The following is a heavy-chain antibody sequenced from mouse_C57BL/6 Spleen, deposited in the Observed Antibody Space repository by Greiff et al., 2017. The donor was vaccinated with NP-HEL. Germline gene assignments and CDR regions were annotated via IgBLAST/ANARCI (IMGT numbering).Heavy chain of an antibody. CDR2: INYDGSST. D-gene: IGHD1-1*01. J-gene: IGHJ2*01. CDR1: GFTFSDYY. Sequence: EVKLVESEGGLVQPGSSMKLSCTASGFTFSDYYMAWVRQVPEKGLEWVANINYDGSSTYYLDSLKSRFIISRDNAKNILYLQMSSLKSEDTATYYCARDRYYGSSLSFDYWGQGTTLTVSS. CDR3: ARDRYYGSSLSFDY. V-gene: IGHV5-16*01.